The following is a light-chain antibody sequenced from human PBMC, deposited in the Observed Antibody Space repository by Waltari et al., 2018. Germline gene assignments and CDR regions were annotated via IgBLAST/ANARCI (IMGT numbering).Light chain of an antibody. CDR1: SDAIGTYNF. J-gene: IGLJ3*02. V-gene: IGLV2-23*02. CDR2: EVN. Sequence: QSALTQPASVSGSPAQSTTISCTGTSDAIGTYNFVSWYQQHPGKVPKLIIYEVNKRPSGVSNRFSGSKSGNTASLTISGLQAEDEADYYCFSYEGNTFEMLFGGGTKVTVL. CDR3: FSYEGNTFEML.